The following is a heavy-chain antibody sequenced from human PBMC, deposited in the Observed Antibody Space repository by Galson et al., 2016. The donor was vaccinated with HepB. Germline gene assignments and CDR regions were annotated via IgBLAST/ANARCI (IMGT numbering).Heavy chain of an antibody. CDR1: GFIFSSYA. CDR3: AKDWGVATTTHFDD. J-gene: IGHJ4*02. D-gene: IGHD5-12*01. Sequence: SLRLSCAASGFIFSSYAMSWVRQAPGKGLEWVSGLSGRDGSTYYADSVKGRFTTSRDNSKNTLYLQMNSLRAEDTAVYYCAKDWGVATTTHFDDWGQGILVIVSS. CDR2: LSGRDGST. V-gene: IGHV3-23*01.